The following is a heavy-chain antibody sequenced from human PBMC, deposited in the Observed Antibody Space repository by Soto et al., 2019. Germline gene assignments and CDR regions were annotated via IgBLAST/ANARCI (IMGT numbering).Heavy chain of an antibody. D-gene: IGHD2-2*01. V-gene: IGHV4-30-2*01. CDR3: ARGSTSNRYYFDY. Sequence: QLQLQESGSGLVKPSQTLSLTCAVSGGSISSGGYSWSWIRQPPVKGLEWIGYIYHSGSTYYNPYLKSRVTISVDRSKNQFSLKLSSVTAADTAVYYCARGSTSNRYYFDYWGQGTLVTVSS. J-gene: IGHJ4*02. CDR2: IYHSGST. CDR1: GGSISSGGYS.